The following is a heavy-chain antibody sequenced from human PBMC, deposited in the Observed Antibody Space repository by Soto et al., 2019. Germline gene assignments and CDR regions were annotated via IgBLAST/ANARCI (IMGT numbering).Heavy chain of an antibody. D-gene: IGHD3-10*01. V-gene: IGHV3-23*01. Sequence: GSLRLSCAASGFTFSSYAMSWVRQAPVKGLEWVSAISGSGGSTYYADSVKGRFTISRDNSKNTLYLQMNSLRAEDTAVYYCAKDYGGSGSYPTYYFDYWGQGT. J-gene: IGHJ4*02. CDR3: AKDYGGSGSYPTYYFDY. CDR2: ISGSGGST. CDR1: GFTFSSYA.